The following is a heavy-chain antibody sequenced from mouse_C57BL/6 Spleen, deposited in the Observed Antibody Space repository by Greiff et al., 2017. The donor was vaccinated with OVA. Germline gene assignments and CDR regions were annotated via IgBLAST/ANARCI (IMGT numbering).Heavy chain of an antibody. CDR3: ARHGVESYFDY. CDR2: ISSGGSYT. CDR1: GFTFSSYG. J-gene: IGHJ2*01. Sequence: EVHLVESGGDLVKPGGSLKLSCAASGFTFSSYGMSWVRQTPDKRLEWVATISSGGSYTYYPDSVKGRFTISGDNAKNTLYLQMSSLKSEDTAMYYCARHGVESYFDYWGQGTTLTVSS. V-gene: IGHV5-6*01.